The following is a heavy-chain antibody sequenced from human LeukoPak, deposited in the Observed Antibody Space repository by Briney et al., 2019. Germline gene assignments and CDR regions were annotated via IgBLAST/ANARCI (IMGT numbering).Heavy chain of an antibody. J-gene: IGHJ4*02. V-gene: IGHV4-59*01. Sequence: SETLSLTCTVSGGSISSYYWSWIRQPPGKGLEWIGYIYYSGSTNYNPSLKSRVTISVDTSKNQFSLKLSSVTAADTAVYYCASLIRVDYWGQGTLVTVSS. D-gene: IGHD3-10*01. CDR3: ASLIRVDY. CDR2: IYYSGST. CDR1: GGSISSYY.